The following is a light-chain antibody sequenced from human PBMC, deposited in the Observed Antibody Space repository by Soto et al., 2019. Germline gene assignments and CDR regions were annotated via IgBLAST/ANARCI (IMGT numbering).Light chain of an antibody. Sequence: AIRITQSPSSLSASTGDRVTSTCRASQGISSYLAWYQQKPGEAPKLLIYDASALPRGVPSRFSGSGSGTKFTLTIASLQPDDFATYYCQQYETFSGTFGPGTKVDIK. CDR3: QQYETFSGT. J-gene: IGKJ1*01. CDR1: QGISSY. V-gene: IGKV1-8*01. CDR2: DAS.